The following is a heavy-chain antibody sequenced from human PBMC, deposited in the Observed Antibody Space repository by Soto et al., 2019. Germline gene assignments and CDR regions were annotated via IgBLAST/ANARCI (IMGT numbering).Heavy chain of an antibody. CDR1: GFTFSSYG. D-gene: IGHD6-13*01. V-gene: IGHV3-30*18. Sequence: GGSLRLSCAASGFTFSSYGMHWVRQAPGKGLEWVAVISYDGSNKYYADSVKGRFTISRDNSKNTLYLQMNSLRAEDTAVYYCANGYSSSWYYFDYWGQGTLVTVSS. CDR3: ANGYSSSWYYFDY. J-gene: IGHJ4*02. CDR2: ISYDGSNK.